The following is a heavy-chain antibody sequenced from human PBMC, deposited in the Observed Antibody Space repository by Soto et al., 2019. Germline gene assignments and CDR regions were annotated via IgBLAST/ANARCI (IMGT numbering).Heavy chain of an antibody. J-gene: IGHJ4*02. Sequence: QVQLQESGPGLVKPSQTLSLTCTVSGGSISSGGYYWSWIRQHPAKGLEWIGYIYYSGSTYYNPSLKSRVTLSVDTSKNQFSLKLSSVTAADTAVYYCARGVTMVRGVIHTPYFDYWGQGTLVTVSS. CDR2: IYYSGST. CDR3: ARGVTMVRGVIHTPYFDY. D-gene: IGHD3-10*01. V-gene: IGHV4-31*03. CDR1: GGSISSGGYY.